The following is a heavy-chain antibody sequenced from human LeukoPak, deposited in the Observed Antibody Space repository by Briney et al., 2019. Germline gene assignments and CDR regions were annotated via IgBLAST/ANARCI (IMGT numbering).Heavy chain of an antibody. D-gene: IGHD4-11*01. CDR2: ISSSGSTI. Sequence: GGSLRLSCASSGFTFSNYAMHWVRQAPGKGLEWVSYISSSGSTIYYADSVKGRFTISRDNAKNSLYLQMNSLRAEDTAVYYCAREAVADYNKHFDYWGQGTPVTVSS. V-gene: IGHV3-48*03. CDR3: AREAVADYNKHFDY. CDR1: GFTFSNYA. J-gene: IGHJ4*02.